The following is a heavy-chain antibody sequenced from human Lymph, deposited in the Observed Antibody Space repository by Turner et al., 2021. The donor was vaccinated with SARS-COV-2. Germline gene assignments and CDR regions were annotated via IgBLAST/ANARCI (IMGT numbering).Heavy chain of an antibody. CDR1: GSTFTGYY. Sequence: QVQLVQSGAEVKKPGASVQVSCKASGSTFTGYYMHWVRQAPGQGLECMGWINPNSGGTNYAQKFQGRVTMTRDTSISTAYMELSRLRSDDTAVYYCARSRDLQSMVRGVDPFDYWGQGTLVTVSS. CDR2: INPNSGGT. V-gene: IGHV1-2*02. J-gene: IGHJ4*02. CDR3: ARSRDLQSMVRGVDPFDY. D-gene: IGHD3-10*01.